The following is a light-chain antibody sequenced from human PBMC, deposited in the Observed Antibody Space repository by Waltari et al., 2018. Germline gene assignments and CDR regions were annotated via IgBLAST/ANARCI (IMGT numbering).Light chain of an antibody. CDR3: HQYGSSPLT. CDR2: DAS. CDR1: QTISRSH. Sequence: EIVLTQSPATLSLSPGERATLSCRASQTISRSHLDWYQQKPGQAPRLLIYDASSRAAGISDRFSGSGSGTDFTLTITRLEPEDFAVYFCHQYGSSPLTFGPGTKVDIK. V-gene: IGKV3-20*01. J-gene: IGKJ3*01.